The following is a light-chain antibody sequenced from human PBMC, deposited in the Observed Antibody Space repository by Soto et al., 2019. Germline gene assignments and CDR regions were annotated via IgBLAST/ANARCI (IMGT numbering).Light chain of an antibody. J-gene: IGKJ5*01. CDR3: QHYDHLPIT. CDR1: QDITNY. V-gene: IGKV1-33*01. CDR2: DAS. Sequence: DIQMTQSPSSLSASVGDRVNITCQASQDITNYLNWYQQKPGKAPRLLLYDASSLETGVTSRFSGSGSGTDFTFTISSLQPEDIATYYCQHYDHLPITFGQGTRLEIK.